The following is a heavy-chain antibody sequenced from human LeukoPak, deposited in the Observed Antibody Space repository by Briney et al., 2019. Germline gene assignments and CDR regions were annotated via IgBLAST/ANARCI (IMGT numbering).Heavy chain of an antibody. J-gene: IGHJ1*01. D-gene: IGHD6-19*01. CDR2: IKQDGSEK. CDR1: GFTFSSYW. CDR3: ARDAQPQYSSGSLYAEYFQH. Sequence: GGSLRLSCAASGFTFSSYWMSWVRQAPGKGLEWVANIKQDGSEKYYVDSVKGRFTISRDNAKNSLYLQMNSLRAEDTAVYYCARDAQPQYSSGSLYAEYFQHWGQGTLVTVSS. V-gene: IGHV3-7*01.